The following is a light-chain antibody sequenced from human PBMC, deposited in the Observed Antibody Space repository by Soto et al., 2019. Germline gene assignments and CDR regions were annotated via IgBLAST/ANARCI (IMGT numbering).Light chain of an antibody. V-gene: IGKV1-39*01. CDR1: QYINNN. CDR2: VAF. CDR3: QQSFSMPLT. J-gene: IGKJ4*01. Sequence: DIQMTQFPSALSASVGDTVTITCRASQYINNNVNWYQQKPGKAPKLLMYVAFSLQSGVPSRFSGSGSGTDFTLTISSLQPEDFATYYCQQSFSMPLTFGGGTKV.